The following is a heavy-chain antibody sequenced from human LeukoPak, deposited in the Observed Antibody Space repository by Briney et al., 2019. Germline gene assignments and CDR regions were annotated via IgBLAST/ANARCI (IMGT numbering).Heavy chain of an antibody. CDR2: INPGGSSI. CDR1: GFTFSSYW. J-gene: IGHJ4*02. Sequence: QTGGSLRLSCAASGFTFSSYWMHWVRQVPGKGLVWVARINPGGSSITYADSVKGRFTISRDNAKNTLYLQMNSLRAEDTAVYYCAKTPGITGTTLKTHFDYWGQGTLVTVSS. V-gene: IGHV3-74*01. CDR3: AKTPGITGTTLKTHFDY. D-gene: IGHD1-20*01.